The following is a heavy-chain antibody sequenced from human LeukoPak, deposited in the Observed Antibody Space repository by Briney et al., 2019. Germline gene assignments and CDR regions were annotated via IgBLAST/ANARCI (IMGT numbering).Heavy chain of an antibody. Sequence: GGSLRLSCAASGFTFSSYGMSWVRQAPGKGLEWVSAISGSGGSTYYADSVKGRFTISRDNAKNSLYLQMNSLRAEDTAVYYCARGGAYYYDSSGPEGYFQHWGQGTLVTVSS. V-gene: IGHV3-23*01. CDR1: GFTFSSYG. D-gene: IGHD3-22*01. CDR2: ISGSGGST. CDR3: ARGGAYYYDSSGPEGYFQH. J-gene: IGHJ1*01.